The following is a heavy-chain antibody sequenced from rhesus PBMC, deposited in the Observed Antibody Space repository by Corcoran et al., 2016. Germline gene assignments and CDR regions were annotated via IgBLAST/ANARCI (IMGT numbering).Heavy chain of an antibody. CDR3: ARKVGGYWAFDS. CDR1: GGSVSGNYD. J-gene: IGHJ4*01. D-gene: IGHD3-34*01. V-gene: IGHV4-76*01. CDR2: IYGKMDCT. Sequence: QVQLQESGPGLVKPSETLSLTCAVSGGSVSGNYDWNWIRQPPGKGLEWVGYIYGKMDCTNSNASLKKRVTISKDTSKNQFSLRLTSLTAADTAVYYCARKVGGYWAFDSWGQGVLVTVSS.